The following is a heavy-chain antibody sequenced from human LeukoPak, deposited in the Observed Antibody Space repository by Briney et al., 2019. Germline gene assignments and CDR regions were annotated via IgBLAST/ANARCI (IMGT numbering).Heavy chain of an antibody. V-gene: IGHV4-59*12. CDR1: GGSISSYY. J-gene: IGHJ4*02. Sequence: PETLSLTCTVSGGSISSYYWSWIRQPPGKGLEWIGYIYYSGSTNYNPSLKSRVTISVDTSKNQFSLKLSSVTAADTAVYYCARGRGKGLSDYWGQGTLVTVSS. CDR2: IYYSGST. CDR3: ARGRGKGLSDY. D-gene: IGHD2-2*01.